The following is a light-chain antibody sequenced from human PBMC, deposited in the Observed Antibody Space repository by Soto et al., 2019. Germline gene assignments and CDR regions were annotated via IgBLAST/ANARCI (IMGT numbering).Light chain of an antibody. J-gene: IGKJ1*01. CDR3: RQRTSRPPLT. V-gene: IGKV3-11*01. CDR1: QSVGLS. CDR2: DAS. Sequence: EIVLTQSPATLSLSPGGRATLSCRASQSVGLSLAWYQQKPGQAARLLIYDASERASGIPARFSGSGSGTAFTTIIISPEHEDFVAYYCRQRTSRPPLTFGKGTKVDIK.